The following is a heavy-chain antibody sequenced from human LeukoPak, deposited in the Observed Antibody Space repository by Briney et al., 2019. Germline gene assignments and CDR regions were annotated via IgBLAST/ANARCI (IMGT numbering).Heavy chain of an antibody. D-gene: IGHD3-9*01. J-gene: IGHJ4*02. Sequence: QPGGSLRLSCAASGFTFSSYAMSWVRQAPGKGLEWVSAISGSGGSTYYADSVKGRFTISRDNSKNTLYLQMNSLRAEDTAVYYCAREYYDILTGYSPPDYWGQGTLVTVSS. CDR1: GFTFSSYA. V-gene: IGHV3-23*01. CDR3: AREYYDILTGYSPPDY. CDR2: ISGSGGST.